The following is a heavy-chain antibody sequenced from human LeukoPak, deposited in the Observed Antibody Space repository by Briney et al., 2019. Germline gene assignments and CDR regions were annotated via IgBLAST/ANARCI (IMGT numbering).Heavy chain of an antibody. V-gene: IGHV3-74*01. J-gene: IGHJ4*02. CDR2: INSDGSST. D-gene: IGHD6-13*01. CDR3: AKDKYSSSSGYFDY. CDR1: GFTFSSYW. Sequence: GGSLRLSCAASGFTFSSYWMHWVRQAPGKGLVWVSRINSDGSSTSYADSVKGRFTISRDNAKNSLYLQMNSLRTEDTALYYCAKDKYSSSSGYFDYWGQGTLVTVSS.